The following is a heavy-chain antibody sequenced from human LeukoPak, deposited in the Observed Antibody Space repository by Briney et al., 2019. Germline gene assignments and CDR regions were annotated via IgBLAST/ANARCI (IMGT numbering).Heavy chain of an antibody. J-gene: IGHJ4*02. CDR2: IRSTSNGYAT. Sequence: GGSLRLSCAASGFTFSGSALHWVRQASGKGLEGVGRIRSTSNGYATAYAASGKGRVTISRDDSKNTVYLQMDSLKTEDTAVYYCTGNYYGSGSYADFDYWGQGTLVTVSS. CDR3: TGNYYGSGSYADFDY. D-gene: IGHD3-10*01. CDR1: GFTFSGSA. V-gene: IGHV3-73*01.